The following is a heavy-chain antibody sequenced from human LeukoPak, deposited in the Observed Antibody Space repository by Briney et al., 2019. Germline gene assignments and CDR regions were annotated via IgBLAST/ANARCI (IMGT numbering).Heavy chain of an antibody. CDR3: AKVVRGGDFWSGYYYGMDV. D-gene: IGHD3-3*01. V-gene: IGHV3-30*18. J-gene: IGHJ6*02. CDR1: GFTFSSYG. CDR2: ISYDGSNK. Sequence: GRSLRLSCAASGFTFSSYGMHWVRQAPGKGLEWGAVISYDGSNKYYADSVKGRFTISRDNSKNTLYLQMNSLRAEDTAVYYCAKVVRGGDFWSGYYYGMDVWGQGTTVTVSS.